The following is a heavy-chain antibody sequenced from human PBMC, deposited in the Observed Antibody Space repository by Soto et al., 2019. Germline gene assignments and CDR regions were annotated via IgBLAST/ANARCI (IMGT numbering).Heavy chain of an antibody. D-gene: IGHD2-2*02. CDR3: AKCSQLGYCSSTSCHSRNYYYYMDV. Sequence: GGSLRLSCAASGFTFSSYAMSWVRQAPGKGLEWVSAISGSGGSTYYADSVKGRFTISRDNSKNTLYLQMNSLRAEDTAVYYCAKCSQLGYCSSTSCHSRNYYYYMDVWGKGTTVTVSS. V-gene: IGHV3-23*01. CDR2: ISGSGGST. J-gene: IGHJ6*03. CDR1: GFTFSSYA.